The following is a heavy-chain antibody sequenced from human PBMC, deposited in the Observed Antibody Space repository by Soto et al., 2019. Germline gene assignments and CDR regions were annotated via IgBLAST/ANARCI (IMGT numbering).Heavy chain of an antibody. D-gene: IGHD3-22*01. J-gene: IGHJ4*02. CDR1: GGSISSGDYY. V-gene: IGHV4-30-4*01. CDR2: IYYSGST. CDR3: ARDHGTKYYYDSSGYS. Sequence: PSETLSLTCTVSGGSISSGDYYWSWIRQPPGKGLEWIGYIYYSGSTYYNPSLKSRVTISVDTSKNQFSLKLSSVTAADTAVYYCARDHGTKYYYDSSGYSWGQGTLVTVSS.